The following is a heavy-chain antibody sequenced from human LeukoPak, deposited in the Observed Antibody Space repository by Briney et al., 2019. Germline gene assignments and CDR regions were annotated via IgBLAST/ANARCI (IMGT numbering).Heavy chain of an antibody. V-gene: IGHV4-34*01. CDR1: GGSFSGYY. D-gene: IGHD3-10*01. CDR2: INHSGST. J-gene: IGHJ3*02. CDR3: ARLMTLGSGSYYKPRGAFDI. Sequence: PSETLSLTCAVYGGSFSGYYWSWIRQPPAKGLEWIGEINHSGSTNYNPSLKSRVTISVDTSKNQFSLKLSSVTAADTAVYYCARLMTLGSGSYYKPRGAFDIWGQGTMVTVSS.